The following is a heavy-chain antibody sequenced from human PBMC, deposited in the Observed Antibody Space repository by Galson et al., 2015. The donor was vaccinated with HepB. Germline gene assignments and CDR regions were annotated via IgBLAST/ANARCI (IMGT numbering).Heavy chain of an antibody. D-gene: IGHD3-10*01. CDR3: ARDRFYGSESFYRRHPPQYYYDMDI. Sequence: GLVWVALISYDGNNKHYADSVKGRFIVFRDNSKNTLSLQMNSLRSEDTAVYYCARDRFYGSESFYRRHPPQYYYDMDIWGQGTTVTVSS. J-gene: IGHJ6*02. CDR2: ISYDGNNK. V-gene: IGHV3-30-3*01.